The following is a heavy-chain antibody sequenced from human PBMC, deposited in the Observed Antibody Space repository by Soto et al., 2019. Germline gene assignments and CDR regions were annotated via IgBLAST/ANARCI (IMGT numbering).Heavy chain of an antibody. Sequence: SETLSLTCTVSGGSISSSSYYWGWIRQPPGKGLEWIGSIYYSGSTYYNPSLKSRVTISVDTSKNQFSLKLSSVTAADTAVYYCARHDFEMATMLYALDYWGQGTLVTVSS. D-gene: IGHD3-9*01. CDR2: IYYSGST. J-gene: IGHJ4*02. CDR3: ARHDFEMATMLYALDY. V-gene: IGHV4-39*01. CDR1: GGSISSSSYY.